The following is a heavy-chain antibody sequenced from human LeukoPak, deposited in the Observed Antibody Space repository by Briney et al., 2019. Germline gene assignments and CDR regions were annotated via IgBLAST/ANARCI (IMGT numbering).Heavy chain of an antibody. CDR3: ARPLEWFGESNFDY. CDR1: GFTFSSYA. D-gene: IGHD3-10*01. Sequence: PGRSLRLSCAASGFTFSSYAMHWVRQAPGKGLEWVAVISYDGSNKYYADSVKGRFTISRDNSKNTLYLQMNSLRAEDTAVYYCARPLEWFGESNFDYWGQGTLVTVSS. V-gene: IGHV3-30-3*01. J-gene: IGHJ4*02. CDR2: ISYDGSNK.